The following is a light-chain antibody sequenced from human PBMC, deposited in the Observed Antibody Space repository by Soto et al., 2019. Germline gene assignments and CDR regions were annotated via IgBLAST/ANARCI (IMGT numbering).Light chain of an antibody. Sequence: DIQMTQSPSTLSVSVGDRVTLTCLASQTISSWLAWYQQKPGKAPKLLIYKASTLKSGVPSRFSGSGSGTEFTLTISSLQPDDFATYYCQQSYSTLLTFGPGTKVDIK. V-gene: IGKV1-5*03. CDR3: QQSYSTLLT. CDR1: QTISSW. CDR2: KAS. J-gene: IGKJ3*01.